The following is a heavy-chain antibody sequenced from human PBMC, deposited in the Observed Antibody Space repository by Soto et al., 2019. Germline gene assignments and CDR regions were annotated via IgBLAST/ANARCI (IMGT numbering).Heavy chain of an antibody. CDR1: GFTFTSSA. V-gene: IGHV1-58*02. J-gene: IGHJ6*03. CDR3: AADPNWNDGYYYYYMDV. CDR2: IVVGSVNT. D-gene: IGHD1-1*01. Sequence: SVKVSCKASGFTFTSSAMQWVRQARGQRLEWIGWIVVGSVNTNYAQKFQERVTITRDMSTSTAYMELSSLRSEDTAVYYCAADPNWNDGYYYYYMDVWGKGTTVTVSS.